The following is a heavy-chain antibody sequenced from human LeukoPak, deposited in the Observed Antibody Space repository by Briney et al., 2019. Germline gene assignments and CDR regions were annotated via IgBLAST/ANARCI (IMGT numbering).Heavy chain of an antibody. Sequence: GASVKVSCKASGYTFTGYYMHWMRQAPGQGLEWMGWISPNSGGTNYAQKFQGRVTMTRDTSITTAYMELSRLTSDDTAVYFCARGRSDYYLEYWGQGTLVTVSS. D-gene: IGHD3-10*01. J-gene: IGHJ4*02. CDR2: ISPNSGGT. V-gene: IGHV1-2*02. CDR1: GYTFTGYY. CDR3: ARGRSDYYLEY.